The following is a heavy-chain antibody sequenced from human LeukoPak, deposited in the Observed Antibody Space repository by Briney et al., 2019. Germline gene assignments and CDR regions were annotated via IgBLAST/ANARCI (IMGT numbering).Heavy chain of an antibody. CDR3: ERRGYYDSSGYYNFDY. J-gene: IGHJ4*02. CDR1: GYSFTNYW. D-gene: IGHD3-22*01. V-gene: IGHV5-51*01. Sequence: GESLKISCKGSGYSFTNYWIAWVRQMPGKGLEWMGIIYPGDSDTRYSPSFQGQVTISADKSISTAYLQWSSLKASDTAMYYCERRGYYDSSGYYNFDYWGQGTLVTVSS. CDR2: IYPGDSDT.